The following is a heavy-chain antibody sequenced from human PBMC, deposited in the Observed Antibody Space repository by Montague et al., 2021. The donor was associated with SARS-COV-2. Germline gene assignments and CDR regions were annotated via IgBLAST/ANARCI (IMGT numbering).Heavy chain of an antibody. CDR3: ARESGGNRDWFDP. Sequence: SLRLSCAASGFTFSSYWMSWVRQAPGKGLEWVANIKQDGSEKYYVGSVKGRFTISRDNAKNSLYLQMNSLRAEDTAVYYCARESGGNRDWFDPWGQGTLVTVSS. CDR2: IKQDGSEK. J-gene: IGHJ5*02. CDR1: GFTFSSYW. V-gene: IGHV3-7*01. D-gene: IGHD4-23*01.